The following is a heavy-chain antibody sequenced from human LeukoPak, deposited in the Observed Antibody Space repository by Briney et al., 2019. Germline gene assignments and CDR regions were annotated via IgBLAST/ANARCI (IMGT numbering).Heavy chain of an antibody. J-gene: IGHJ4*02. CDR1: GFTFGDYA. CDR2: IRSKAYGGTT. V-gene: IGHV3-49*03. Sequence: GGSLRLSCTASGFTFGDYAMSWFRQAPGKGLEWVGFIRSKAYGGTTEYAASVKGRFTISRDDSKSIAYLQMNSLKAEDTAVYYCTSPGYSSGWYWGIHKYWGQGTLVTVSS. CDR3: TSPGYSSGWYWGIHKY. D-gene: IGHD6-19*01.